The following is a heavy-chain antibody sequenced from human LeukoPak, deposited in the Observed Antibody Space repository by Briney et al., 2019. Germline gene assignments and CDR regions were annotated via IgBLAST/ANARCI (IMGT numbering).Heavy chain of an antibody. CDR1: GGTFSSYA. Sequence: HRASVKVSCKASGGTFSSYAINWVRQAPGQGLEWMGWISTYNGNTNYAQKVQGRVTMTTDTSTSTAYMELRSLRSDDTAVYYCAREDGEYYGDYVPYYWGQGTLVTVSS. CDR3: AREDGEYYGDYVPYY. D-gene: IGHD4-17*01. CDR2: ISTYNGNT. V-gene: IGHV1-18*01. J-gene: IGHJ4*02.